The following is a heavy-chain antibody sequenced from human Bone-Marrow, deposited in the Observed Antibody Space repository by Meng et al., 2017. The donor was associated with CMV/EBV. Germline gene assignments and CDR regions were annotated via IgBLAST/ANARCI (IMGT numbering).Heavy chain of an antibody. D-gene: IGHD6-13*01. CDR3: ARDGSSWSYYFDY. CDR1: GGSVSSGSYY. Sequence: SETLSLTCTVSGGSVSSGSYYWSWIRQPPGKGLEWIGYIYYSGSTNYNPSLKSRVTISVDTSKNQFSLKLSSVTAADTAVYYCARDGSSWSYYFDYWGQGTLVTGSS. J-gene: IGHJ4*02. V-gene: IGHV4-61*01. CDR2: IYYSGST.